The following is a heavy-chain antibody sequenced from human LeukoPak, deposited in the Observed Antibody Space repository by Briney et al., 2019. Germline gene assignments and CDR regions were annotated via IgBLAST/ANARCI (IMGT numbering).Heavy chain of an antibody. J-gene: IGHJ4*02. V-gene: IGHV3-21*04. CDR2: ISSSNSYI. Sequence: GGSLRLSCAASGFTFSSYSMNWVRQAQGKGLEWVSSISSSNSYIYYADSVKGRFTISRDNAKNSLYLQMNSLRAEDTALYYCAQAGGYDSGGYYPYWGQGTLVTVSS. D-gene: IGHD3-22*01. CDR3: AQAGGYDSGGYYPY. CDR1: GFTFSSYS.